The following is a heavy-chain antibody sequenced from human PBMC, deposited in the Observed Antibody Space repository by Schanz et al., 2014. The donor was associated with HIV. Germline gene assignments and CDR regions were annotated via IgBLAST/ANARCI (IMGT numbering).Heavy chain of an antibody. D-gene: IGHD2-15*01. Sequence: QVQLVESGGGVVQPGRSLRLSCAASGFTFSSHGMHWVRQAPGRGLEWVSDIRGGAGGTYYADSVKGRFTISRDNSKNTLYLQMSSLRAEDTAMYYCARGGIWEWDQPDFDYWGQGTLVTVSS. CDR3: ARGGIWEWDQPDFDY. V-gene: IGHV3-NL1*01. CDR2: IRGGAGGT. J-gene: IGHJ4*02. CDR1: GFTFSSHG.